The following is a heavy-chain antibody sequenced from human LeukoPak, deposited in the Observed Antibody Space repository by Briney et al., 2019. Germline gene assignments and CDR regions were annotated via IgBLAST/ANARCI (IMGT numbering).Heavy chain of an antibody. Sequence: GGSLRLSCAASGFTLSSYGMHWVRQAPGKGLEWVSTISSSGSSIFYAASVKGRFTISRDNARNSLYLQMNSLRAEDTAVYYCAELGITMIGGVWGKGTTVTISS. D-gene: IGHD3-10*02. CDR3: AELGITMIGGV. J-gene: IGHJ6*04. CDR2: ISSSGSSI. CDR1: GFTLSSYG. V-gene: IGHV3-21*01.